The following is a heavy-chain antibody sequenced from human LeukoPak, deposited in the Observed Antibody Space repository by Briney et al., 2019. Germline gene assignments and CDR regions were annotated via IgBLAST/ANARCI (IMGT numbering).Heavy chain of an antibody. CDR3: CRGWLDY. CDR1: GFSFSNAW. CDR2: IKSKTDGGTI. Sequence: GGYLRLSCAASGFSFSNAWMSRVRQASGKGLEWVGRIKSKTDGGTIHYAAPVKGRFTISRDDSKNMVFLQMNSLNTEDTAVYYCCRGWLDYWGQGTLVAVSS. V-gene: IGHV3-15*01. J-gene: IGHJ4*02. D-gene: IGHD2-15*01.